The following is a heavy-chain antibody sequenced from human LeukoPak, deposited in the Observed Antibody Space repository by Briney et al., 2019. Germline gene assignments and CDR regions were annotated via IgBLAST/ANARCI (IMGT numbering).Heavy chain of an antibody. CDR3: ARVLEGCSGGSCYNYFDY. Sequence: LETLSLTCTVSGGSISSYYWSWIRQPAGNGLEWIGRIYTSGSTNYNPSLKSRVTMSVDTSKNQFSLKLSSVTAADTAVYYCARVLEGCSGGSCYNYFDYWGQGTLVTVSS. V-gene: IGHV4-4*07. D-gene: IGHD2-15*01. CDR2: IYTSGST. CDR1: GGSISSYY. J-gene: IGHJ4*02.